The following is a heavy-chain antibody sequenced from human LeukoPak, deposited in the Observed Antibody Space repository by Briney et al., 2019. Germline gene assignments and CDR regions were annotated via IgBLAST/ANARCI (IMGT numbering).Heavy chain of an antibody. CDR1: GGSISSSSYY. V-gene: IGHV4-39*01. J-gene: IGHJ4*02. Sequence: PSETLSLTCTVSGGSISSSSYYWGWIRQPPGKGLEWIGSIYYSGSTYYNPSLKSRVTISVDTSKNQFSLKLSSVTAADTAVYYCASTITMIVPFDYWGQGTLVTVSS. CDR3: ASTITMIVPFDY. CDR2: IYYSGST. D-gene: IGHD3-22*01.